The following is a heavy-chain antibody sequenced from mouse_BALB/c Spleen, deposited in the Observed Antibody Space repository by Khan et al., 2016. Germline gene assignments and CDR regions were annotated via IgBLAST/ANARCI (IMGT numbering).Heavy chain of an antibody. J-gene: IGHJ2*01. CDR2: LSSTGDT. D-gene: IGHD2-14*01. V-gene: IGHV3-2*02. CDR1: GYSITSDYA. Sequence: EVQLQQSGPGLVKPSHSLSITCTVTGYSITSDYAWHWILKFPVNKLAWMASLSSTGDTSYNPSLKSRLSITRDTSKTQFFLKLTSVTTEDTATFYCARWSRYANSDYWSQGTTLTVSS. CDR3: ARWSRYANSDY.